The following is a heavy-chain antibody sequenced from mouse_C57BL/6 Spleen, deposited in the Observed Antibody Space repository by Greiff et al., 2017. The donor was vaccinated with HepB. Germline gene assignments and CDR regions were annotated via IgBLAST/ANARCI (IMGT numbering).Heavy chain of an antibody. CDR3: ARRLPPYYYAMDY. J-gene: IGHJ4*01. D-gene: IGHD5-5*01. CDR2: IYPGDGDT. V-gene: IGHV1-82*01. Sequence: VQLVESGPELVKPGASVKISCKASGYAFSSSWMNWVKQRPGKGLEWIGRIYPGDGDTNYNGKFKGKATLTADKSSSTAYMQLSSLTSEDSAVYFCARRLPPYYYAMDYWGQGTSVTVSS. CDR1: GYAFSSSW.